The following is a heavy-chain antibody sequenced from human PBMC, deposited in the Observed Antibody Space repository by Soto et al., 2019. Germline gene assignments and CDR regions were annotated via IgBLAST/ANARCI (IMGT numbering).Heavy chain of an antibody. CDR1: GYTFTSYD. J-gene: IGHJ4*02. Sequence: GASVKVSCTDSGYTFTSYDINWVRQATGQGLEWMGWMNPNSGNTGYAQKFQGRVTMTRNTSISTAYMELSSLRSEDTAVYYCARGTVLGYCSGGSCSDQLYYFDYWGQGTLVTVSS. V-gene: IGHV1-8*01. D-gene: IGHD2-15*01. CDR3: ARGTVLGYCSGGSCSDQLYYFDY. CDR2: MNPNSGNT.